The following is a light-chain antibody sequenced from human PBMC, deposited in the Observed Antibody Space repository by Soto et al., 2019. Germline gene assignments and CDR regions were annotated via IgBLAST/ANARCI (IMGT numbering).Light chain of an antibody. CDR2: DAS. Sequence: EILLTQSPATLSFSPWESATLSCSATRSVSSYLAWYQQKPGQAPRLLIYDASSRPTDIPARFSGSGSGTDFTLTISSLQSEDFAVYYCQQYNKWPPGTFGQGTKVDIK. J-gene: IGKJ1*01. V-gene: IGKV3-11*01. CDR1: RSVSSY. CDR3: QQYNKWPPGT.